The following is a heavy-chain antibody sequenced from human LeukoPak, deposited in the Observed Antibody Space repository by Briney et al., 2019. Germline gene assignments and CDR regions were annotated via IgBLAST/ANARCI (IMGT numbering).Heavy chain of an antibody. V-gene: IGHV3-23*01. J-gene: IGHJ6*03. CDR1: GFTISSYG. CDR3: AKELWFGDNYYYYYMDV. CDR2: IRGSGGST. D-gene: IGHD3-10*01. Sequence: GGSLRLSCAASGFTISSYGMSWVRQAPGKGLEWVSAIRGSGGSTYYADSVKGRFTISRDNSKNTLYLQMNSLRAEDTAVYYCAKELWFGDNYYYYYMDVWGKGTTVTISS.